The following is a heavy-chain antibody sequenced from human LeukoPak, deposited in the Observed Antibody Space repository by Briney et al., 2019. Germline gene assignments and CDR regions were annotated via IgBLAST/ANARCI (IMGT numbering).Heavy chain of an antibody. CDR2: ISSFSRYI. CDR1: GFSFSSYA. Sequence: PGGSLRLSCATSGFSFSSYAMSWVRQAPGKGLEWVSSISSFSRYIYYADSVKGRFTISRDNARNSLYLQMNSLRVEDTAVYYCARTRAGIQAGFDYWGQGTLVTVSS. CDR3: ARTRAGIQAGFDY. D-gene: IGHD1-1*01. V-gene: IGHV3-21*01. J-gene: IGHJ4*02.